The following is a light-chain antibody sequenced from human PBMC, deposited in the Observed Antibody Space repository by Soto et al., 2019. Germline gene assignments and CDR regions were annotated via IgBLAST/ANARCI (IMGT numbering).Light chain of an antibody. V-gene: IGLV8-61*01. Sequence: QTVVTQEPSFSVSPGGTVILTCGLTSGSFSTSYYPSWYQQSPGLAPRTLIYNTTTRSSGVPDRFSGYILGNKAALTITGAHSDDESDYLCALYVGSGTVVFGGGTKLTVL. CDR2: NTT. J-gene: IGLJ2*01. CDR1: SGSFSTSYY. CDR3: ALYVGSGTVV.